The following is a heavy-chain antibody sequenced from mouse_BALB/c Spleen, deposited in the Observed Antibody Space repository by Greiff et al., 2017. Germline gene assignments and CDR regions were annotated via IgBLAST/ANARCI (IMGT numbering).Heavy chain of an antibody. D-gene: IGHD2-4*01. V-gene: IGHV3-6*02. CDR1: GYSITSGYY. Sequence: DVQLQESGPGLVKPSQSLSLTCSVTGYSITSGYYWNWIRQFPGNKLEWMGYISYDGSNNYNPSLKNRISITRDTSKNQFFLKLNSVTTEDTATYYCARDYDYDGLAYWGQGTLVTVSA. CDR3: ARDYDYDGLAY. CDR2: ISYDGSN. J-gene: IGHJ3*01.